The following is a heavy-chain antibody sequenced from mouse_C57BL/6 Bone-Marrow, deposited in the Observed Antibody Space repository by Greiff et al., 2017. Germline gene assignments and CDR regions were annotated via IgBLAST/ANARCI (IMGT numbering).Heavy chain of an antibody. CDR3: ARDRLDYAMDY. D-gene: IGHD4-1*01. CDR2: ISDGGSYT. V-gene: IGHV5-4*01. J-gene: IGHJ4*01. Sequence: EVHLVESGGGLVKPGGSLKLSCAASGFTFSSYAMSWVRQTPEKRLEWVATISDGGSYTYYPDNVKGRFTISRDNAKNNLYLQMSHLKSEDTAMYYCARDRLDYAMDYWGQGTSVTVSS. CDR1: GFTFSSYA.